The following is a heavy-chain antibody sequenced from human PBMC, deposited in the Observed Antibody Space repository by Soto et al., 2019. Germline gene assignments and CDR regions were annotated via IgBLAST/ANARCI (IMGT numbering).Heavy chain of an antibody. Sequence: QVQLVQSGAEVKKPGASARISCQASGYTFTDYYMHWVRQAPGQGLEWMGIINPSGGTTTYAQKFQGRVTMTTDTSTSTVYMELSSLRSDDTAIYYCAKGDSSGYYSSFDYWGQGSLVTVSS. CDR3: AKGDSSGYYSSFDY. V-gene: IGHV1-46*01. D-gene: IGHD3-22*01. CDR2: INPSGGTT. CDR1: GYTFTDYY. J-gene: IGHJ4*02.